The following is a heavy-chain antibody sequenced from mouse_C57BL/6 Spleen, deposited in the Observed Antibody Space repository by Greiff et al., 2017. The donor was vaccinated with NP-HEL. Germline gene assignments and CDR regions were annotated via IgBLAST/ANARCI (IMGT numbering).Heavy chain of an antibody. J-gene: IGHJ1*03. CDR1: GFTFSDYY. V-gene: IGHV5-16*01. Sequence: EVKLVESEGGLVQPGSSMKLSCTASGFTFSDYYMAWVRQVPEKGLEWVANINYDGSSNYYLDSLKSRFIISRDNAKNNLNLQMSSLKSEDTATYYCARDKTTVVQDWYFDVWGTGTTVTVSS. CDR3: ARDKTTVVQDWYFDV. CDR2: INYDGSSN. D-gene: IGHD1-1*01.